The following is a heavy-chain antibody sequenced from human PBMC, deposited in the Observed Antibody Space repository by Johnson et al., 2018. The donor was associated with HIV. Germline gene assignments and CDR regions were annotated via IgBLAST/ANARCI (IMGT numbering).Heavy chain of an antibody. CDR2: IKQDGSEK. D-gene: IGHD3-22*01. V-gene: IGHV3-7*01. Sequence: VQLVESGGGLVQPGGSLRLSCAASGFTFITYWMSWVRQAPGKGLEWVANIKQDGSEKYYVDSVKGRFTISRDNAKNSLYLQMNSLRAEDTAVYYCAREQQHYYYSSTKYWGGFDIWGQWTMVTVFS. CDR1: GFTFITYW. J-gene: IGHJ3*02. CDR3: AREQQHYYYSSTKYWGGFDI.